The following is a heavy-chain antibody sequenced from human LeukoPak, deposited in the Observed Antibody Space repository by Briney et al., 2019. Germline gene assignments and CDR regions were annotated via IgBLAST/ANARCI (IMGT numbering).Heavy chain of an antibody. D-gene: IGHD4-23*01. V-gene: IGHV4-59*12. CDR1: GGSISSYY. J-gene: IGHJ4*02. Sequence: SETLSLTCTVSGGSISSYYWSWIRQPPGKGLEWIGYIYYSGSTNYNPSLKSRVTISVDTSKNQFSLKLSSVTAADTAVYYCARRLGTGTTVVRYYFDYWGQGTLVTVSS. CDR2: IYYSGST. CDR3: ARRLGTGTTVVRYYFDY.